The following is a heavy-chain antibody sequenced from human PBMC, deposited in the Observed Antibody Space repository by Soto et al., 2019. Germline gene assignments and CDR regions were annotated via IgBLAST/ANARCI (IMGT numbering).Heavy chain of an antibody. J-gene: IGHJ4*02. D-gene: IGHD3-10*01. Sequence: QAQLVQSGAEMKKPGSSVKVSCQSSGGTFNTYAMNWVRQAPGQGPEWMGDISPMFGAANYAPKFQGRVTITADESTGTSYMQLSSLTSEDTALYFCAREVQVHTPAFVYWGQGTLVIVSS. V-gene: IGHV1-69*19. CDR3: AREVQVHTPAFVY. CDR2: ISPMFGAA. CDR1: GGTFNTYA.